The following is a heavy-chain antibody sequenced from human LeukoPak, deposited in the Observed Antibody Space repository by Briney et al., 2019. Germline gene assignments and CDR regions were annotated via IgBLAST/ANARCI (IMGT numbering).Heavy chain of an antibody. CDR3: ARHDYGDYRVDY. CDR1: GYSFTSYR. Sequence: GESLKISCQGSGYSFTSYRIGWVRPIPGKGLEWMGIIYPGDSDTRYSPSFQGQVTISADKSISTAYLQWSSLKASDTAMYYCARHDYGDYRVDYWGQGTLVTVSS. CDR2: IYPGDSDT. V-gene: IGHV5-51*01. D-gene: IGHD4-17*01. J-gene: IGHJ4*02.